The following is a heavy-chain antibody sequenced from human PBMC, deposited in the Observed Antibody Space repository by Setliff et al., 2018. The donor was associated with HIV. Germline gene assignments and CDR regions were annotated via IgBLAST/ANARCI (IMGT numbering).Heavy chain of an antibody. J-gene: IGHJ6*03. V-gene: IGHV4-59*08. CDR2: INYSGTT. D-gene: IGHD3-3*01. CDR1: GGSISSYY. Sequence: PSETLSLTCTVSGGSISSYYWSWIRQPPGKRLEWIGHINYSGTTNDNPSLKSRVTISVDTSKNQISLRPSSVTAAETAVYYCARRRPPPSGFYSKYYMDVWGKGTTVTVSS. CDR3: ARRRPPPSGFYSKYYMDV.